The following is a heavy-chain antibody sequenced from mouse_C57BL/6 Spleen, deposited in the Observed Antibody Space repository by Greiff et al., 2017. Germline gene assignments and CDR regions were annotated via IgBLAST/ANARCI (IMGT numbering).Heavy chain of an antibody. CDR3: ARSRHYFDD. CDR1: GYTFTDYY. V-gene: IGHV1-26*01. J-gene: IGHJ2*01. Sequence: EVQLQQSGPELVKPGASVKISCKASGYTFTDYYMNWVKQSHGKSLEWIGDINPNNGGTSYNQKFKGKATLTVDKSSSTAYMELRSLTSEDSAVYYCARSRHYFDDWGQGTTLTVSS. CDR2: INPNNGGT.